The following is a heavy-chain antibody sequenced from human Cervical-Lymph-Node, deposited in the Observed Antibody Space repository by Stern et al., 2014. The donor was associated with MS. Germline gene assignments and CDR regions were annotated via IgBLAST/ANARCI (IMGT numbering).Heavy chain of an antibody. CDR1: GGTFSSYT. J-gene: IGHJ4*02. Sequence: VQLVQSGAEVKKPGSSVKVSCKASGGTFSSYTIGWVRQAPGQGLEWMGGIIPMFGIANYGEKFQGRVTITADESPSTAYMDLSALRSEDTAVYYCARATSDYIWGSYRYLDYWGQGTQVTVSS. CDR3: ARATSDYIWGSYRYLDY. V-gene: IGHV1-69*01. D-gene: IGHD3-16*02. CDR2: IIPMFGIA.